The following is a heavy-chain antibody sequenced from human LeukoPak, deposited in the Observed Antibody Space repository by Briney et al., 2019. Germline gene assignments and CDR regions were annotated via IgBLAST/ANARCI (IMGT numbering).Heavy chain of an antibody. V-gene: IGHV3-48*04. J-gene: IGHJ4*02. D-gene: IGHD1-26*01. CDR1: GFTFSSYS. CDR2: ISSSSSTI. Sequence: PGGSLRLSCAASGFTFSSYSMNWVRQAPGKGLEWVSYISSSSSTIYYADSVKGRFTISRDNAKNSLYLQMNSLRAEDTAVYYCARVGARWELPTPDLFDYWGQGTLVTVSS. CDR3: ARVGARWELPTPDLFDY.